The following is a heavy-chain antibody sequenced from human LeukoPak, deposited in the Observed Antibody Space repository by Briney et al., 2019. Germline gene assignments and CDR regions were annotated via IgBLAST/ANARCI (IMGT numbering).Heavy chain of an antibody. CDR3: ASSIGYSSGWEFDY. D-gene: IGHD6-19*01. J-gene: IGHJ4*02. CDR1: GYTFTSYG. V-gene: IGHV1-18*01. Sequence: GATVKVSCKASGYTFTSYGISWVRQAPGQGLEWMGWISAYNGNTNYAQKLQGRVTMTTDTSTSTAYMELRSLRSDDTAVYYCASSIGYSSGWEFDYWGQGTLVTVSS. CDR2: ISAYNGNT.